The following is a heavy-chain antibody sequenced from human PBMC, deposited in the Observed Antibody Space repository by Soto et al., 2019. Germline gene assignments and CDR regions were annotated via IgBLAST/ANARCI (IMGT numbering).Heavy chain of an antibody. Sequence: GGSLRLSCVASGFTFSSYSMNWVRQAPGKGLEWVSYIDSGSNIIYYADSVKGRFTISRDNAKNSLYLQMNSLRDEDTAVYYCARDILRYCSGSTCYSYYFDYWGQGTLVTVSS. D-gene: IGHD2-15*01. V-gene: IGHV3-48*02. CDR3: ARDILRYCSGSTCYSYYFDY. CDR2: IDSGSNII. CDR1: GFTFSSYS. J-gene: IGHJ4*02.